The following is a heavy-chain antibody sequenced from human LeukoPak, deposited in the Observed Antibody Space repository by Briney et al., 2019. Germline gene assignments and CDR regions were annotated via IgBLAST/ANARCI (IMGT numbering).Heavy chain of an antibody. CDR2: FDSEEGQI. Sequence: GASVKVSCNVSGHTINELSMHWVRPSPGKGLEWMGGFDSEEGQIVYAQTFQGRVSMTEDTSTDTAYMELRSLRSEDTAVYYCAIGNILVGATYRAFDMWGQGTMVTVSS. J-gene: IGHJ3*02. V-gene: IGHV1-24*01. CDR3: AIGNILVGATYRAFDM. CDR1: GHTINELS. D-gene: IGHD1-26*01.